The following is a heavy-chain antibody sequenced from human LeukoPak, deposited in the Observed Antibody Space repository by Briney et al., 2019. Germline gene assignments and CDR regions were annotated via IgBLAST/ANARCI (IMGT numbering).Heavy chain of an antibody. V-gene: IGHV4-38-2*01. D-gene: IGHD6-13*01. Sequence: PSETLSLTCAVSGYSISSGYYWGWIRQPPGKGLEWIGSIYHSGSTYYNPSLKSRVTISVDTSKNQFSLKLSSVTAADTAVYYCARLKYSSSWYDAFDIWGQGTMVTVSS. CDR1: GYSISSGYY. J-gene: IGHJ3*02. CDR3: ARLKYSSSWYDAFDI. CDR2: IYHSGST.